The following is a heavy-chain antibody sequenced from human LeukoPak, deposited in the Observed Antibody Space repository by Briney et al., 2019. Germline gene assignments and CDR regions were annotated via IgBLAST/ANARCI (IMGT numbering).Heavy chain of an antibody. CDR3: ARVRSVDDTSGTALDS. D-gene: IGHD3-22*01. Sequence: PSETLSLTCTVSGDSISSGTHFWSWLRQHPGTGLEWIGYINYSGSTYYNPSLKSRFTISLDTSKNQFSLKLRSVTAADTAVYYCARVRSVDDTSGTALDSWGQGTLVTVSS. CDR2: INYSGST. J-gene: IGHJ4*02. CDR1: GDSISSGTHF. V-gene: IGHV4-31*03.